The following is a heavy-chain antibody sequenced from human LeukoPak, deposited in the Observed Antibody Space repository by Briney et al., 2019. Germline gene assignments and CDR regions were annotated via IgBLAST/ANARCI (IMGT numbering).Heavy chain of an antibody. CDR3: ARAYSSSWYFNWFDP. CDR1: GYSISSGYF. V-gene: IGHV4-38-2*02. CDR2: IYHSGST. D-gene: IGHD6-13*01. J-gene: IGHJ5*02. Sequence: SETLSPTCTVSGYSISSGYFWGWIRQPPGKGLEWIGTIYHSGSTYYNASLESRVTISVGTSKNQFSLKLSSVTAADTAVYYCARAYSSSWYFNWFDPWGQGALVTVSS.